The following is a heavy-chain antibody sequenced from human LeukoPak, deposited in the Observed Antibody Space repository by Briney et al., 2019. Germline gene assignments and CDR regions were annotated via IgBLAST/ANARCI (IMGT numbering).Heavy chain of an antibody. J-gene: IGHJ5*02. D-gene: IGHD2-21*01. V-gene: IGHV1-2*02. Sequence: EASVKVSCKASGYSFTDYYKHWVRQAPGQGLEWMGWINPNSGGTNSAQKFQGRVTMTRDTSITTVYMEVSWLTSDDTAIYYCARADRLHGGPYLIGPWGQGTLVTVSS. CDR3: ARADRLHGGPYLIGP. CDR2: INPNSGGT. CDR1: GYSFTDYY.